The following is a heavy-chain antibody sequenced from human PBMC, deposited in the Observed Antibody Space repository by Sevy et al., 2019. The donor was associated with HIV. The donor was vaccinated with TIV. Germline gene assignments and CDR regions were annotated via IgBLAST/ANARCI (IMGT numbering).Heavy chain of an antibody. J-gene: IGHJ4*02. CDR1: GGTFSSYA. CDR3: ARGSYGDYVFDY. CDR2: IIPIFGTA. Sequence: ASVKVSCKASGGTFSSYAISWVRQAPGQGLEWMGGIIPIFGTANYAQKFQGRVTITADKSTSTAYMELSSLRSEDTAVYYCARGSYGDYVFDYWGQGTLVTVSS. V-gene: IGHV1-69*06. D-gene: IGHD4-17*01.